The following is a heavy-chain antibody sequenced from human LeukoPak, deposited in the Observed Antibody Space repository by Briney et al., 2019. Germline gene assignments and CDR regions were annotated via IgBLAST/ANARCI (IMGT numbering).Heavy chain of an antibody. CDR3: ARDRSIAVPYTYYYYGLDV. CDR2: IIPIFGTA. V-gene: IGHV1-69*13. J-gene: IGHJ6*02. Sequence: SVKVSCKASGGTFSSYAISWVRQAPGQGLEWMGGIIPIFGTANYAQKFQGRVTITADESTSTAYMELSSLRSEDTAVYYCARDRSIAVPYTYYYYGLDVWGQGTTVTVSS. CDR1: GGTFSSYA. D-gene: IGHD6-19*01.